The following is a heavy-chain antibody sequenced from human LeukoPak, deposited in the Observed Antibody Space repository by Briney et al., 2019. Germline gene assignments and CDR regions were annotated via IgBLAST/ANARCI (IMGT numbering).Heavy chain of an antibody. CDR3: ARDKDWGFDY. D-gene: IGHD7-27*01. CDR2: ISTSSSNI. CDR1: GFTFSLYS. Sequence: GGSLRLPCVASGFTFSLYSMNWVRQAPGMGLEWLSYISTSSSNIVYADSVEGRFTISRDNAKNSLYLQMNSLRAEDTAVYYCARDKDWGFDYWGQGALVTVSS. V-gene: IGHV3-48*01. J-gene: IGHJ4*02.